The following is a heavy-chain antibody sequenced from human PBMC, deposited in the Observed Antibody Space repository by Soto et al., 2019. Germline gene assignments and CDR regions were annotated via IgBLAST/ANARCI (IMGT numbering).Heavy chain of an antibody. Sequence: QVDLVESGGALVKPGGSLRLSCAVSGFSFSDYYMNWIRQAPGKGLEWLSYISSTATYTIYADSVRGRFTISRDSAKNSLYLDMNGLRAEDTAVYYCARARLVVEGRFDYWGQGTLVTVSS. V-gene: IGHV3-11*06. CDR3: ARARLVVEGRFDY. D-gene: IGHD3-22*01. J-gene: IGHJ4*02. CDR2: ISSTATYT. CDR1: GFSFSDYY.